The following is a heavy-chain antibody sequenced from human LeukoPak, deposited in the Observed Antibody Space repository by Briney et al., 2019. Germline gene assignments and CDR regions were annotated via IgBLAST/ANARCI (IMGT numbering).Heavy chain of an antibody. CDR3: ARERYCSGSSCYPLGYYYYYYYMDV. Sequence: SQTLSLTCAISGDSVSSNSAAWNWIRQSPSRGLEWLGRTYYRSKWYNDYAVSVKSRITINPDTSKNQFSLQLNSVTPEDTAVYYCARERYCSGSSCYPLGYYYYYYYMDVWGKGTTVTVSS. CDR1: GDSVSSNSAA. CDR2: TYYRSKWYN. D-gene: IGHD2-15*01. J-gene: IGHJ6*03. V-gene: IGHV6-1*01.